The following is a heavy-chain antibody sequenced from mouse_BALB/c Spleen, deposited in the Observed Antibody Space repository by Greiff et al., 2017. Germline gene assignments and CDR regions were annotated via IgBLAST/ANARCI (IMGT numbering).Heavy chain of an antibody. CDR3: ARPYDGYSWFAY. D-gene: IGHD2-3*01. Sequence: VQGVESGPGLVAPSQSLSITCTVSGFSLTSYGVHWVRQPPGKGLEWLGVIWAGGSTNYNSALMSRLSISKDNSKSQVFLKMNSLQTDDTAMYYCARPYDGYSWFAYWGQGTLVTVSA. J-gene: IGHJ3*01. CDR2: IWAGGST. V-gene: IGHV2-9*02. CDR1: GFSLTSYG.